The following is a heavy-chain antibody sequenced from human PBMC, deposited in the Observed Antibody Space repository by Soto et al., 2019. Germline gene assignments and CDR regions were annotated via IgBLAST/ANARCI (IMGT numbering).Heavy chain of an antibody. Sequence: QVQLVESGGGVVQPGRSLRLSCAASGFTFSSYGMHWVRQAPGKGLEWVAVISYDGSNKYYADSVKGRFTISRDNSKKTLYLQMNSLRAEDTAVYYCAKGRKPRDSYKDWYFDLWGRGTLVTVSS. CDR3: AKGRKPRDSYKDWYFDL. D-gene: IGHD1-26*01. V-gene: IGHV3-30*18. CDR2: ISYDGSNK. CDR1: GFTFSSYG. J-gene: IGHJ2*01.